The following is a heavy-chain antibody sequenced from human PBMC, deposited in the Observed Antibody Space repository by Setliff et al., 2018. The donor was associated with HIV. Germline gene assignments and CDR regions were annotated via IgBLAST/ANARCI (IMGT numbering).Heavy chain of an antibody. D-gene: IGHD6-19*01. CDR3: ARGSSGWPGDY. CDR2: MNPNNGNT. J-gene: IGHJ4*02. Sequence: GASVKVSCKASGYNFTDYDINWVRQATGQGLEWMGWMNPNNGNTGYAEKFQGRVTMTRDTSISTAYMELSSLRSDDTAVYYCARGSSGWPGDYWGQGTLVTVSS. CDR1: GYNFTDYD. V-gene: IGHV1-8*02.